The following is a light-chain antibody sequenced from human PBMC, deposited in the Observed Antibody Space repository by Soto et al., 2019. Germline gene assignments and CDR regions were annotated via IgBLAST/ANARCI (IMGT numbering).Light chain of an antibody. CDR3: QEANNVPWT. CDR1: QGISNW. CDR2: GIS. J-gene: IGKJ1*01. V-gene: IGKV1-12*01. Sequence: DIQMTQSPSSVSASVGDRVTITCRASQGISNWLAWYQQKPGKAPKLLIYGISSLQSGVSSRFSGSGSGADFTLTISSLQPEDFATYYCQEANNVPWTFGQGTKVEIK.